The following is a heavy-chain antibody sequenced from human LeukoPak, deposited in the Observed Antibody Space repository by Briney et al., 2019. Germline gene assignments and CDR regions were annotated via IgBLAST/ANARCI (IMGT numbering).Heavy chain of an antibody. CDR3: ANYRKPQGLDY. V-gene: IGHV3-23*01. CDR2: ISANGADK. CDR1: RFTFSTYA. D-gene: IGHD1-14*01. Sequence: GGSLRLSCAVSRFTFSTYAMNWVRQAPGQGLEWVSAISANGADKYYADSVKGRFTISRDNSKNTLFLQMTSLRVEDTAVYYCANYRKPQGLDYWGQGTLVTVSS. J-gene: IGHJ4*02.